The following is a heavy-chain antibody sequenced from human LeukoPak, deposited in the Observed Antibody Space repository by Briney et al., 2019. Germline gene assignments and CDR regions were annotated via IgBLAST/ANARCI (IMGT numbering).Heavy chain of an antibody. D-gene: IGHD2-15*01. CDR2: IKSDGSST. J-gene: IGHJ6*02. CDR3: ARGYCCGGSCSPSGNGMDV. V-gene: IGHV3-74*01. CDR1: GFTFSSYW. Sequence: PGGSLRLSCAASGFTFSSYWVHWVRQAPGKGLVWVSRIKSDGSSTSYADSVKGRFTISRDNAKNTLYLQMNSLRAEDTAVYYCARGYCCGGSCSPSGNGMDVWGQGTTVTVSS.